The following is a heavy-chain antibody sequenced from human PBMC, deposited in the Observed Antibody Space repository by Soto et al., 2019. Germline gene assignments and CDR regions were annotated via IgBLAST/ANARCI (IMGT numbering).Heavy chain of an antibody. CDR2: MNPSAGST. CDR3: ARAGGYSPGYFDL. D-gene: IGHD5-18*01. CDR1: GYTFTSYY. Sequence: QVQLVQSGAEVKKPGASVKVSCKASGYTFTSYYMHWVRQAPGQGLEWMGIMNPSAGSTTYAQKFQGRVTMTRDTSTSTVYMELSSLRSEDTAVYYSARAGGYSPGYFDLWGRGTLVTVSS. V-gene: IGHV1-46*01. J-gene: IGHJ2*01.